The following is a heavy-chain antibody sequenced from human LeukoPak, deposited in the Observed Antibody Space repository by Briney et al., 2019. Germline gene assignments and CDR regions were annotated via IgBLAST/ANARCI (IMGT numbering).Heavy chain of an antibody. V-gene: IGHV3-30*18. CDR2: ISYDGSNI. CDR1: GFTFSTYG. D-gene: IGHD5-18*01. J-gene: IGHJ1*01. CDR3: AKVLPGDTAFRSPPQY. Sequence: GGSLRLSCAASGFTFSTYGMHWVRQTPGKGLEWVAVISYDGSNIYYADSVKGRFTISRDNSKNTLYLQMNSLRVEDTAVYYCAKVLPGDTAFRSPPQYWGQGTLVTVSS.